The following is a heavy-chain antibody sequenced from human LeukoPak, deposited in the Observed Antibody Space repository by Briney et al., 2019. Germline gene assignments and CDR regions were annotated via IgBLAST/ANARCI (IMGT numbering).Heavy chain of an antibody. J-gene: IGHJ4*02. CDR2: INPSGGST. D-gene: IGHD2-15*01. V-gene: IGHV1-46*01. CDR3: ARLDCSGGSCYSGTDY. CDR1: GYAFISYY. Sequence: ASVKVSCKASGYAFISYYMHWVRQAPGQGLEWMGVINPSGGSTSYAQKFQGRVTMTRDTSTSTVYMELSSLRFEDTAVYYCARLDCSGGSCYSGTDYWGQGTLVTVSS.